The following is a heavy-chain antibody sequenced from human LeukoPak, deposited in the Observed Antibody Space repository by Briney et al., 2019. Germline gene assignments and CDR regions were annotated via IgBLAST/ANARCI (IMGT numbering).Heavy chain of an antibody. CDR1: GFTFSNFA. Sequence: PGGSLRLSCAASGFTFSNFAMMWVRQAPGTGLQWVSTITGYGATFYANSVRGRFTIFRDTSTNTLFLQMNSLGAEDTAVYYCAKGAAAGKVGWFDPWGQGTLVTVSS. V-gene: IGHV3-23*01. J-gene: IGHJ5*02. CDR2: ITGYGAT. D-gene: IGHD6-13*01. CDR3: AKGAAAGKVGWFDP.